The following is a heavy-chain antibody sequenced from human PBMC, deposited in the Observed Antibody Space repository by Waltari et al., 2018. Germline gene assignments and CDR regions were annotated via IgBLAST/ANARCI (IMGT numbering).Heavy chain of an antibody. D-gene: IGHD4-17*01. CDR2: IYHSGST. Sequence: QVQLQESGPGLVKPSETLSLTCTVSGYSISCGYYWGWIRRPPGKGLEWIGSIYHSGSTYYNPSLKSRVTISVDTSKNQFSLKLSSVTAADTAVYYCARDQNYGDPLDAFDIWGQGTMVTVSS. V-gene: IGHV4-38-2*02. CDR3: ARDQNYGDPLDAFDI. CDR1: GYSISCGYY. J-gene: IGHJ3*02.